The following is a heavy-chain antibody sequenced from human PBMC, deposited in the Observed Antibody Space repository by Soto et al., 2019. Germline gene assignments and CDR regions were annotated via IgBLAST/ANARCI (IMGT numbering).Heavy chain of an antibody. V-gene: IGHV4-31*03. CDR2: FYYSGST. D-gene: IGHD5-18*01. CDR1: GGSISSGGYY. Sequence: QVQLQESGPGLVKPSQTLSLTCTVSGGSISSGGYYWSWIRQHPGKGLEWIGYFYYSGSTYYNPSLKSRVTISVDTSKNQFSLKLSSVTAADTAVYYCARDNTAAMVTGFDYWGQGTLVTVSS. J-gene: IGHJ4*02. CDR3: ARDNTAAMVTGFDY.